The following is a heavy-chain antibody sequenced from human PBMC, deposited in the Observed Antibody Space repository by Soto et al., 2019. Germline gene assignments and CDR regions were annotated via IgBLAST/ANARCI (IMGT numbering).Heavy chain of an antibody. D-gene: IGHD4-17*01. CDR2: IYYSGST. V-gene: IGHV4-31*03. J-gene: IGHJ4*02. CDR3: ARDESDYGGNYYFDY. CDR1: GGSISSGGYY. Sequence: PSETLSLTCTVSGGSISSGGYYWSWIRQHPGKGLEWIGYIYYSGSTYYNPSLKSRVTISVDTSKNQFSLKLSSVTAADTAVYYCARDESDYGGNYYFDYWGQGTLVTVSS.